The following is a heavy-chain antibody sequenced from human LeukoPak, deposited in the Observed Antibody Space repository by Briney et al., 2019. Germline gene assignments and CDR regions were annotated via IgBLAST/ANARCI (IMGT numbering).Heavy chain of an antibody. D-gene: IGHD1-14*01. CDR1: GFTFSSYG. J-gene: IGHJ4*02. CDR2: ISFDGSHE. V-gene: IGHV3-30*18. Sequence: GGSLRLSCAASGFTFSSYGMHWGRQGPGKGLEWVAVISFDGSHEYYADSVKGRFTISRDTSKNTLYLQMNSLRAEDTAVYYCAKQEIGTTWSVGYWGQGTLVTVSS. CDR3: AKQEIGTTWSVGY.